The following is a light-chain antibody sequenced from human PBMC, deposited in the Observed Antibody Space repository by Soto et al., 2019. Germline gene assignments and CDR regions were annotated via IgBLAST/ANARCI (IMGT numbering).Light chain of an antibody. J-gene: IGKJ1*01. V-gene: IGKV1-27*01. CDR2: AAS. CDR1: QGIGKY. Sequence: DFQLTQYPSSLSASLGDRVTITCRASQGIGKYLAWYQQKPGKVPNLLISAASTLQPGIPSRFSGSGSGTDFTLTINSLQREDVATYYCQKYDSSPQTFGQGTKVEIK. CDR3: QKYDSSPQT.